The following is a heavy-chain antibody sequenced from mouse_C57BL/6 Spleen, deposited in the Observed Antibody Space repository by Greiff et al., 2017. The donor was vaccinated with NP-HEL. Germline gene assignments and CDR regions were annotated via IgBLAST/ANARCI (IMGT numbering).Heavy chain of an antibody. CDR3: ARGGGGYYGVDY. Sequence: VQLQQPGAELVRPGSSVKLSCKASGYTFTSYWMHWVKQRPIQGLEWIGNIDPSDSETHYNQKFKDKATLTVDKSSSTAYMQLSSLTSEDSAVYYCARGGGGYYGVDYWGQGTSVTVSS. D-gene: IGHD2-3*01. V-gene: IGHV1-52*01. J-gene: IGHJ4*01. CDR1: GYTFTSYW. CDR2: IDPSDSET.